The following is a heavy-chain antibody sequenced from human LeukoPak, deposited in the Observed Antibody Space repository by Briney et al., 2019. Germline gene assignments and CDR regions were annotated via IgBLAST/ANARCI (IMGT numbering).Heavy chain of an antibody. Sequence: GGSLRLSCAASGFIVSDHYMGWVRQAPGKGLDWVSVMYSSGNIHYADSVEGRFTISRDNSKNTLYLQMNSVRAEDTAVYYCAKFTSSSWLSFDYWGQGTLVTVSS. CDR3: AKFTSSSWLSFDY. J-gene: IGHJ4*02. D-gene: IGHD6-13*01. V-gene: IGHV3-53*01. CDR1: GFIVSDHY. CDR2: MYSSGNI.